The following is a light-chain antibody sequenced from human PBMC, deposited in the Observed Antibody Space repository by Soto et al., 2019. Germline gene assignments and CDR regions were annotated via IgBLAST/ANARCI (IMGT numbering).Light chain of an antibody. CDR3: MQALQSSSIT. CDR2: LGS. CDR1: QSLLHSNGYNL. J-gene: IGKJ5*01. V-gene: IGKV2-28*01. Sequence: DIVMTQSPLSLPVTPGEPASISCRSSQSLLHSNGYNLLDWYLQKPWQSPQLLIHLGSIRASGAPDRLSGSGSGTDFTLKISRMETDDVGVYYCMQALQSSSITLGQGTRLEIK.